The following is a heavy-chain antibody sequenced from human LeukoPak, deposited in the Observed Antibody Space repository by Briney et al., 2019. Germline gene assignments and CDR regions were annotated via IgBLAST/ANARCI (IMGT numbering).Heavy chain of an antibody. V-gene: IGHV4-4*07. CDR3: ARDRTYGGSYGFEH. CDR2: IYTTGST. D-gene: IGHD4-23*01. CDR1: GGSISSYY. J-gene: IGHJ4*02. Sequence: PSETLSLTCTVSGGSISSYYWSWVRQPAGKGLEWIGRIYTTGSTNYNPSLKSRVTMSVDTSKNQFSLNLTSVTAADTAVYYCARDRTYGGSYGFEHWGAGTLVTVSS.